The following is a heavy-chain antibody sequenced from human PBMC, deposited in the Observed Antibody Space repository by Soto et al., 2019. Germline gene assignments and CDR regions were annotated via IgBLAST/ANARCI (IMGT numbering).Heavy chain of an antibody. CDR1: GLTSSAYP. Sequence: EVQKLESGGGLVQPGGSLRLSCAASGLTSSAYPMSWVRQAPGKGLEWVSSISGSGDRTYYADSVKGRFTISRDNSKNTLYLQMNSLRVEDTAVYFCPFGWGGGHEGYWGQGTLVTVSS. CDR3: PFGWGGGHEGY. D-gene: IGHD5-12*01. V-gene: IGHV3-23*01. J-gene: IGHJ4*02. CDR2: ISGSGDRT.